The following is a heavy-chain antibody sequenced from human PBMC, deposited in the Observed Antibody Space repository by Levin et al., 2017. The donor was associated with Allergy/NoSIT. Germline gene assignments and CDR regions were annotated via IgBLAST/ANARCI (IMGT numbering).Heavy chain of an antibody. CDR2: IYWDDDK. Sequence: SGPTLVKPTQTLTLTCTFSGFSLSTSGVGVGWIRPPPGKALEWLALIYWDDDKRYSPSLKSRLTITKDTSKNQVVLTMTNMDPVDTATYYCAHRRGCTNGVCYYYFDYWGQGTLVTVSS. CDR1: GFSLSTSGVG. CDR3: AHRRGCTNGVCYYYFDY. D-gene: IGHD2-8*01. J-gene: IGHJ4*02. V-gene: IGHV2-5*02.